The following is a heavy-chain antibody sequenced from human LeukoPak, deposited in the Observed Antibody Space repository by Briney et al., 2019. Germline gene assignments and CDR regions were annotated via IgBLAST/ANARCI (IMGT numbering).Heavy chain of an antibody. CDR2: INTNTGNP. V-gene: IGHV7-4-1*02. Sequence: VASVKVSCKASGYTFTSYAMNWVRQAPGQGLEWMGWINTNTGNPTYAQGFTGRLVFSLDTSVSTAYLQISSLKAEDTAVYYCARGYYDFWSGLPYYMDVWGKGTTVTISS. CDR3: ARGYYDFWSGLPYYMDV. CDR1: GYTFTSYA. J-gene: IGHJ6*03. D-gene: IGHD3-3*01.